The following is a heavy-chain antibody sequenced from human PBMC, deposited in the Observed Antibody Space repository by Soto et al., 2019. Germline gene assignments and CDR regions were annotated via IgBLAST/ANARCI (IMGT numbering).Heavy chain of an antibody. CDR2: ISGTGVPT. Sequence: GGSLRLSCAASGFAFSAYAMSWVRQAPGKGLECISLISGTGVPTLYAESVKGRFSVSRDNSKDTLFLEMNNLRDDDTAIYYCARQGGEYNTMSDYWGQGTLVTVSS. J-gene: IGHJ4*02. CDR3: ARQGGEYNTMSDY. V-gene: IGHV3-23*01. D-gene: IGHD3-10*01. CDR1: GFAFSAYA.